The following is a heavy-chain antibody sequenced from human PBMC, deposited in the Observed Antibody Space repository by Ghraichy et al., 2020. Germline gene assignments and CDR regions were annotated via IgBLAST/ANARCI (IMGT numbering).Heavy chain of an antibody. J-gene: IGHJ4*02. CDR1: GGSISSYY. D-gene: IGHD5-18*01. CDR2: IYYSGST. V-gene: IGHV4-59*01. CDR3: ARDSDTAMAPYFDY. Sequence: SETLSLTCTVSGGSISSYYWSWIRQPPGKGLEWIGYIYYSGSTNYNPSLKSRVTISVDTSKNQFSLKLSSVTAADTAVYYCARDSDTAMAPYFDYWGQGTLVTVSS.